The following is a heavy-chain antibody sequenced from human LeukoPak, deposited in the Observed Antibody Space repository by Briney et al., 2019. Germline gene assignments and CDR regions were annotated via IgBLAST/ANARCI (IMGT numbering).Heavy chain of an antibody. CDR3: ARVRAAAPRGHNWFDP. CDR1: GGTFSRYV. J-gene: IGHJ5*02. D-gene: IGHD6-13*01. CDR2: IIPLFGTA. V-gene: IGHV1-69*01. Sequence: SVKVSCQASGGTFSRYVISWVRQAPGQGLEWMGGIIPLFGTANYAQKFQGKVTITADESTSTAYMELSSLRSEDTAVYYCARVRAAAPRGHNWFDPWGQGTLVTVSS.